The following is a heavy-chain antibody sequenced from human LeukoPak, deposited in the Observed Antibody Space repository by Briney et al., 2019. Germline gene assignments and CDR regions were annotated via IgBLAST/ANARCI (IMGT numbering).Heavy chain of an antibody. V-gene: IGHV1-24*01. Sequence: ASVKVSCKVSGYTLTELSMHWVRQAPGKGLEWMGGFDPEDGETIYAQKFQGRVTMTEDTSTDTAYMELSSLRSEDTAVYYCATGAAWGYYFDYWGQGTLVTVSS. CDR3: ATGAAWGYYFDY. D-gene: IGHD3-16*01. CDR1: GYTLTELS. CDR2: FDPEDGET. J-gene: IGHJ4*02.